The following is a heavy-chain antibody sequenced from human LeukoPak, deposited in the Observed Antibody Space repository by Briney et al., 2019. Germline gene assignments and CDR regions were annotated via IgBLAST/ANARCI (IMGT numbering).Heavy chain of an antibody. CDR1: GFTFSSYA. CDR2: IWYDGSNK. V-gene: IGHV3-30*04. CDR3: ARSNDYGDYWFDP. J-gene: IGHJ5*02. D-gene: IGHD4-17*01. Sequence: TGGSLRLSCAASGFTFSSYAMSWVRQAPGKGLEWVAVIWYDGSNKYYADSVKGRFTISRDNSKNTLYLQMNSLRAEDTAVYYCARSNDYGDYWFDPWGQGTLVTVSS.